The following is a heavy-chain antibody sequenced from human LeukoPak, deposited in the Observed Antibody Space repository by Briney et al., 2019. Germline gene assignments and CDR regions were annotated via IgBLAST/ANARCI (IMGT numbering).Heavy chain of an antibody. D-gene: IGHD3-10*01. CDR2: ISGSGGST. V-gene: IGHV3-23*01. J-gene: IGHJ4*02. Sequence: GRSLRLSCAASGFTFSSYAMSWVRQAPGKGLEWVSAISGSGGSTYYADSVKGRFTISRDNSKNTLYLQMNSLRAEDTAVYYCAKSPRSGAKQYYFDYWGQGTLVTVSS. CDR3: AKSPRSGAKQYYFDY. CDR1: GFTFSSYA.